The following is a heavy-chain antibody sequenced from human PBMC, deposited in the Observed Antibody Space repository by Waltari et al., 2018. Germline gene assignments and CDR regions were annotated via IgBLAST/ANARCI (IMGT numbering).Heavy chain of an antibody. V-gene: IGHV1-8*03. D-gene: IGHD2-2*02. CDR3: ARRCSGTSCYNGYKNWFDP. CDR1: GYTFTSYD. Sequence: QVQLVQSGAEVKKPGASVKVSCKASGYTFTSYDINWVRQATGQGLEWMGWMNPNSGNTGYAQKFQGRVTITRNTSISTAYMELSSLRSEDTAVYYCARRCSGTSCYNGYKNWFDPWGQGTLVTVSS. J-gene: IGHJ5*02. CDR2: MNPNSGNT.